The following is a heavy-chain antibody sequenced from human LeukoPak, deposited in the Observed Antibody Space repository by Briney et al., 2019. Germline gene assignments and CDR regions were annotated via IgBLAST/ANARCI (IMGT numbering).Heavy chain of an antibody. J-gene: IGHJ4*02. CDR3: AREEYYDSSGYVD. CDR1: GFTFSSYW. CDR2: IKQDGSEK. D-gene: IGHD3-22*01. V-gene: IGHV3-7*01. Sequence: GGSLRLSCAASGFTFSSYWMSWVRQAPGKGLEWVANIKQDGSEKYYVDSVKGQFTISRDNAKNSLYLQMNSLRAEDTAVYYCAREEYYDSSGYVDWGQGTLVTVSS.